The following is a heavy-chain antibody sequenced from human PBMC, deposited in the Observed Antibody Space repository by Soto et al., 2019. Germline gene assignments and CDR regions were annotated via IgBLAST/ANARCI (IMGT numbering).Heavy chain of an antibody. CDR1: GGTFSSYA. D-gene: IGHD3-10*01. CDR2: IIPIFGTA. V-gene: IGHV1-69*13. J-gene: IGHJ6*02. CDR3: ASSYGSGSYYRGMTYYYYGMDV. Sequence: SVKVSCKASGGTFSSYAISWVRQAPGQGLEWMGGIIPIFGTANYAQKFQGRVTITADESTSTAYMELSSLRSEDTAVYYCASSYGSGSYYRGMTYYYYGMDVWGQGTTVTVS.